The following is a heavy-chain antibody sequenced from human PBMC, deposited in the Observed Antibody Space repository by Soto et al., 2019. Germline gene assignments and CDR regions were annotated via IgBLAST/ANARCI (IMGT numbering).Heavy chain of an antibody. CDR2: INHSGST. CDR1: GGSFSGYY. D-gene: IGHD2-21*01. Sequence: SETLSLTCAVYGGSFSGYYWSWIRQPPGKGLEWIGEINHSGSTNYNPSLKSRVTISVDTSKNQFSLKLSSVTAADTAVYYCARGEHIVVVYDYWGQGTLVTVSS. J-gene: IGHJ4*02. V-gene: IGHV4-34*01. CDR3: ARGEHIVVVYDY.